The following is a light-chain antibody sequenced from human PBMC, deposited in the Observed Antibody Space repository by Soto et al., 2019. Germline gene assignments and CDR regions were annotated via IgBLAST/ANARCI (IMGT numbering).Light chain of an antibody. CDR3: QQYGSSPRT. CDR1: QSVSSNF. Sequence: NVFAQSPGPLSFSPGGKDPPSFRGSQSVSSNFFAWYQHKPGQAPRLLIYGASTRATGFPDRFSGSGSGTDFTLTISRLEPEDFAVYYCQQYGSSPRTFGQGTKVDIK. V-gene: IGKV3-20*01. J-gene: IGKJ1*01. CDR2: GAS.